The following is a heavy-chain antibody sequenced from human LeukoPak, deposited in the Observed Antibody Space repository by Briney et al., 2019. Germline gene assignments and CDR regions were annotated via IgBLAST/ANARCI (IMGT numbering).Heavy chain of an antibody. Sequence: GGSLRLSCSASGFTFRSYAMAWVRQAPGKGLEWISYISSSSRTNYADSVKGRFTISRDNPKNSLSLQMNSLRAEDTAVYYCARHLRAAAGTVGFDYWGQGSLVTVSS. CDR3: ARHLRAAAGTVGFDY. CDR2: ISSSSRT. CDR1: GFTFRSYA. V-gene: IGHV3-48*04. J-gene: IGHJ4*02. D-gene: IGHD6-13*01.